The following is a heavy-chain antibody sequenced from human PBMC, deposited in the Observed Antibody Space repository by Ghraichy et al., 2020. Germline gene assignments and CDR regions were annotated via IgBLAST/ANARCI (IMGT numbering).Heavy chain of an antibody. Sequence: ASVKVSCKASGYTFTSYGISWVRQAPGQGLEWMGWISAYNGNTNYAQKLQGRVTMTTDTSTSTAYMELRSLRSDDTAVYYCATTPGVCSGGSCPLDYWGQGTLVTVSS. D-gene: IGHD2-15*01. CDR3: ATTPGVCSGGSCPLDY. CDR1: GYTFTSYG. V-gene: IGHV1-18*01. CDR2: ISAYNGNT. J-gene: IGHJ4*02.